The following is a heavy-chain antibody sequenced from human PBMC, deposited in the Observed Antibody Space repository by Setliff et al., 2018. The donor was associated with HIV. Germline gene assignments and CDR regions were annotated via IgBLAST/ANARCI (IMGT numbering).Heavy chain of an antibody. CDR2: INSDGRST. CDR3: VRGPQFRPH. J-gene: IGHJ4*02. CDR1: GFTFSGSW. V-gene: IGHV3-74*01. Sequence: GGSLRLSCAASGFTFSGSWMHWVRQAPGEGLVWISRINSDGRSTIYADSVKGRFTISRDNAKNTLYLQLNSLRVEDTAVYFCVRGPQFRPHWGQGTLVTVSS.